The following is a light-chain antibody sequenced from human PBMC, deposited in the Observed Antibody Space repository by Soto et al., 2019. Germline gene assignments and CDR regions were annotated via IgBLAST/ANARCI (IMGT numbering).Light chain of an antibody. V-gene: IGKV3-20*01. CDR1: PIVSSRY. CDR2: CAS. CDR3: QQYDRSPLT. Sequence: AWTQSPGTLSLSPGERSTLACMAIPIVSSRYVAWYQQKPGQAPRLLIYCASNRATGIPDRLTGSEYGTDFTINISRLEPEDFAVYYCQQYDRSPLTFGGGTKVDIK. J-gene: IGKJ4*01.